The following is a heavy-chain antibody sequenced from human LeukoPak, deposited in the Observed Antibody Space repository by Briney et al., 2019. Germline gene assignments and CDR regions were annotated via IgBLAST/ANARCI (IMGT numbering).Heavy chain of an antibody. CDR2: IYISGST. CDR1: GGSISSGFYY. CDR3: ATQLHPYGDIDY. D-gene: IGHD4-17*01. Sequence: PSQTLFLTCTVSGGSISSGFYYWSWIRQPAGKGLEWIGRIYISGSTNYNPSLKSRVTISVDTSKNQFSLKLSSVTAADTAVYYCATQLHPYGDIDYWGQGTLVTVSS. V-gene: IGHV4-61*02. J-gene: IGHJ4*02.